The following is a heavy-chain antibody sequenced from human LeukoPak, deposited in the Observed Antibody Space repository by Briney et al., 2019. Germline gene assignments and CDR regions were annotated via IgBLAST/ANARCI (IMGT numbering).Heavy chain of an antibody. V-gene: IGHV4-38-2*02. J-gene: IGHJ4*02. CDR3: ARGVEMATIKD. D-gene: IGHD5-24*01. Sequence: SETLSLTCTVSGYSISSGYYWGWIRPPPGKGLEWIGSIYHSGSTYYNPSLKSRVTISVDTSKNQFSLKLSSVTAADTAVYYCARGVEMATIKDWGQGTLVTVSS. CDR2: IYHSGST. CDR1: GYSISSGYY.